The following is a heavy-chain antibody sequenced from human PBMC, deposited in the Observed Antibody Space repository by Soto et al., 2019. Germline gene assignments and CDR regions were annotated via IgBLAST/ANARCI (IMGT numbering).Heavy chain of an antibody. CDR3: ANSALEWLYFDY. CDR2: ISYDGSNK. D-gene: IGHD3-3*01. V-gene: IGHV3-30*18. J-gene: IGHJ4*02. CDR1: GFTFSSYG. Sequence: QVQLVESGGGVVQPGRSLRLSCAASGFTFSSYGMHWVRQAPGKGLEWVAVISYDGSNKYYADSVKGRFTISRDNSKNTLYLQMNSLRAQDTAVYYCANSALEWLYFDYWGQGTLVTVSS.